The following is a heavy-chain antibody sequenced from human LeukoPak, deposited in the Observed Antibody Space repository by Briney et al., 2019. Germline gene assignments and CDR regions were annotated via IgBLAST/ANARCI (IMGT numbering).Heavy chain of an antibody. CDR1: GFTFSSYW. Sequence: GGSLRLSCAASGFTFSSYWMSWVRQAPGEGLEWVANIKQDGSEKYYVDSVKGRFTISRDNAKNSLYLQMNSLRAEDTAVYYCARLYSSSWYNDLDYWGQGTLVTVSS. CDR2: IKQDGSEK. D-gene: IGHD6-13*01. V-gene: IGHV3-7*01. CDR3: ARLYSSSWYNDLDY. J-gene: IGHJ4*02.